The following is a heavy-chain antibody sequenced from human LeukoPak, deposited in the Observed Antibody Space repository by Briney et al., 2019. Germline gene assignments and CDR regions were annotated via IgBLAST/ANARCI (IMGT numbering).Heavy chain of an antibody. V-gene: IGHV1-46*01. CDR3: ARVSVGATMLAYFDY. Sequence: ASVKVSCKASGYTFTSYYMHWVRQAPGQGLEWMGIINPSGGSTSYAQKFQGRVTMTRDMSTSTVYMELSSLRSEDTTVYYCARVSVGATMLAYFDYWGQGTLVTVSS. CDR1: GYTFTSYY. D-gene: IGHD1-26*01. CDR2: INPSGGST. J-gene: IGHJ4*02.